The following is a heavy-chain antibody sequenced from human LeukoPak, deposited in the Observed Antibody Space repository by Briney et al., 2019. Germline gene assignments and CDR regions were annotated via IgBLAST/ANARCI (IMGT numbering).Heavy chain of an antibody. CDR2: ISAYNGDT. Sequence: ASVMVSCKASGYTFTRYSIGWVRQAPGQGLEWVGWISAYNGDTKYEQKLQGRVTLTTDASTSTAYMELRSLRSDDTAIYHCARSHAGYETEYYFDSWGQGTLVTVSS. CDR3: ARSHAGYETEYYFDS. D-gene: IGHD5-12*01. J-gene: IGHJ4*02. V-gene: IGHV1-18*01. CDR1: GYTFTRYS.